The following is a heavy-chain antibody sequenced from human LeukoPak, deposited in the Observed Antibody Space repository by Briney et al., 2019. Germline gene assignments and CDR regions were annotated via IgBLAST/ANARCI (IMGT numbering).Heavy chain of an antibody. V-gene: IGHV4-59*01. CDR2: MYYRGRT. Sequence: PSETLSLTCTVSGGSISSYYWGWIRQPPGKGLEWIGHMYYRGRTNYNPSLKSRVTISVDTSKNQFSLKLSSVTAADTAVYYCASGYDTSGENAFDIWGQGTMVTVSS. D-gene: IGHD3-22*01. CDR3: ASGYDTSGENAFDI. CDR1: GGSISSYY. J-gene: IGHJ3*02.